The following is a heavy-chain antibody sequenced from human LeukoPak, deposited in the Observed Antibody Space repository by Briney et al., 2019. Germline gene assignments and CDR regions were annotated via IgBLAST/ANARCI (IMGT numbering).Heavy chain of an antibody. D-gene: IGHD6-19*01. CDR2: LSGSGGST. CDR3: AIIAVALSLDY. Sequence: GGSLRLSCAASGFTFNIYGMSWVRQAPGKGLEWVSGLSGSGGSTYYADSVKGRFTISRDNSKDRLYLQMNSLRAEDTAVYYCAIIAVALSLDYWGQGTLVTVSS. J-gene: IGHJ4*02. CDR1: GFTFNIYG. V-gene: IGHV3-23*01.